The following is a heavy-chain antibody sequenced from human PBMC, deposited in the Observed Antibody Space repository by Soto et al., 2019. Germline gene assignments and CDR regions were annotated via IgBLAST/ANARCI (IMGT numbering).Heavy chain of an antibody. J-gene: IGHJ6*03. V-gene: IGHV4-39*07. Sequence: SETLSLTCTVSGGSISSSSYYWGWIRQPPGKGLEWIGSIYYSGSTNYNPSLKSRVTMSADTSKNRFSLKLNSVTAADTAVYYCARLHLDYSYMEVWGKGTSVTVSS. CDR2: IYYSGST. CDR3: ARLHLDYSYMEV. CDR1: GGSISSSSYY. D-gene: IGHD4-4*01.